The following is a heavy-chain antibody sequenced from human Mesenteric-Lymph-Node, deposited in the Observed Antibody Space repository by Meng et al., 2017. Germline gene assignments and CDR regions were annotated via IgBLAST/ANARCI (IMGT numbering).Heavy chain of an antibody. CDR2: IILGGSP. D-gene: IGHD2-8*02. Sequence: QVQLPRWDAGLSQPAETLSLTGAVNGCSLSCVYWNWIRQPPGKGRKWIREIILGGSPCYKPLLRSRVTISKETSKNQLSLMLSSVSAADTAVYYCASRPTGIDYWGQGTLVTVSS. CDR1: GCSLSCVY. J-gene: IGHJ4*02. CDR3: ASRPTGIDY. V-gene: IGHV4-34*12.